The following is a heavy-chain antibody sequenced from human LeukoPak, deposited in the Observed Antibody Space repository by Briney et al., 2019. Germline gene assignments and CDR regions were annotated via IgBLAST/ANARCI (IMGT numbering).Heavy chain of an antibody. CDR3: ARLVDGGFDY. V-gene: IGHV4-34*01. CDR1: GGSISSYY. D-gene: IGHD2-8*02. Sequence: SETLSLTCTVSGGSISSYYWSWIRQPPGKGLEWIGEINHSGSTNYNPSLKSRVTISVDTSKNQFSLKLSSVTAADTAVYYCARLVDGGFDYWGQGTLVTVSS. J-gene: IGHJ4*02. CDR2: INHSGST.